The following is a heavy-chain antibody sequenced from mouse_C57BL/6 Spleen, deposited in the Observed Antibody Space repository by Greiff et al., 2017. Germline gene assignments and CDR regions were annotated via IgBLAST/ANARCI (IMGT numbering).Heavy chain of an antibody. D-gene: IGHD2-9*01. J-gene: IGHJ3*01. Sequence: EVQLQQSGAELVKPGASVKLSCTASGFNIQDYYMHWVKQRTEQGLEWIGRIDTEEGETKYDPKYPGKATRTADTSSNTAYLQLSSLTSEDTAVYYCARGAYCGYSWFAYWGQGTLVTVSA. CDR3: ARGAYCGYSWFAY. V-gene: IGHV14-2*01. CDR2: IDTEEGET. CDR1: GFNIQDYY.